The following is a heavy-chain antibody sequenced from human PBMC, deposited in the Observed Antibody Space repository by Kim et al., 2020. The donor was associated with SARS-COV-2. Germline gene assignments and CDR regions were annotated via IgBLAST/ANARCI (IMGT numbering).Heavy chain of an antibody. Sequence: SETLSLTCTVSGYSISSGYYWGWIRQPPGKGLEWIGSIYHSGSTYYNPSLKSRVTISVDTSKNQFSLKLSSVTAADTAVYYCARVSGDCSSTSCYSPDW. CDR2: IYHSGST. D-gene: IGHD2-2*02. CDR3: ARVSGDCSSTSCYSPDW. CDR1: GYSISSGYY. V-gene: IGHV4-38-2*02. J-gene: IGHJ5*01.